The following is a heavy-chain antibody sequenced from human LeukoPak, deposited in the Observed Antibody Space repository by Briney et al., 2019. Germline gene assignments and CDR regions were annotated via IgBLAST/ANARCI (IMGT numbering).Heavy chain of an antibody. CDR1: GYPFSTCG. CDR2: ISTYNGDT. D-gene: IGHD2-8*01. J-gene: IGHJ4*02. V-gene: IGHV1-18*01. CDR3: ARDTNNEIDY. Sequence: ASVKVSCKTSGYPFSTCGVAWVRQAPGQGLEWMGWISTYNGDTQYSQKFQGRVALTRDTSTNTVHMELWSLRSDDTAVYYCARDTNNEIDYWGQGTLVIVSS.